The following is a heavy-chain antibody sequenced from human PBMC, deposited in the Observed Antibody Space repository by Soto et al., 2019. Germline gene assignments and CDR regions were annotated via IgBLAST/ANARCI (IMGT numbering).Heavy chain of an antibody. D-gene: IGHD1-26*01. Sequence: GWSLRLSCASSVFTFISYAMSWVRQAPGKGLEWVSTISGSAGNAYYADSVKGRFSISRDNSKNTLRLQMNSLRADDTAVYYCAKDGASGSYPPYYYFGMDVWGQGTTVTVSS. J-gene: IGHJ6*02. CDR3: AKDGASGSYPPYYYFGMDV. V-gene: IGHV3-23*01. CDR2: ISGSAGNA. CDR1: VFTFISYA.